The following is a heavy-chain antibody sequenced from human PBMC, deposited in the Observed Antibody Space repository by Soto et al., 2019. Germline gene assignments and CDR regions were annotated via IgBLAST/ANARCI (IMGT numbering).Heavy chain of an antibody. J-gene: IGHJ4*02. D-gene: IGHD5-18*01. CDR2: IYWDDDK. CDR3: AHRPGIQRWLEYFDY. CDR1: GFSLSTSGVG. V-gene: IGHV2-5*02. Sequence: QITLKESGPTLVKPTQTLTLTCTFSGFSLSTSGVGVGWIRQPPGKALEWLALIYWDDDKRYSPSLKSRLTITKDSSKSQVVLTMTNMDPVDTATYYCAHRPGIQRWLEYFDYGGQGTLVTVSS.